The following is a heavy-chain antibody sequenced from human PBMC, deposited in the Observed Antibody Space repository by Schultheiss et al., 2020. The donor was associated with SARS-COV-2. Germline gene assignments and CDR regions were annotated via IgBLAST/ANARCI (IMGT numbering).Heavy chain of an antibody. D-gene: IGHD6-13*01. CDR2: IYYSGST. CDR1: GGSFSGYY. J-gene: IGHJ5*02. CDR3: AGSSSWYRNWFDP. Sequence: SETLSLTCAVYGGSFSGYYWSWIRQPPGKGLEWIGSIYYSGSTYYNPSLKSRVTISVDTSKNQFSLKLSSVTAADTAVYYCAGSSSWYRNWFDPWGQGTLVTVSS. V-gene: IGHV4-34*01.